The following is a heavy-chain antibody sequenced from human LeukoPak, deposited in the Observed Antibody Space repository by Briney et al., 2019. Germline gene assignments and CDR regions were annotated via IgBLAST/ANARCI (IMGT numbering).Heavy chain of an antibody. CDR2: IYYSGST. V-gene: IGHV4-59*08. CDR1: GGSISRCY. CDR3: ARVGYWGRGNWNYGFDY. J-gene: IGHJ4*02. Sequence: SETLSLTCTVSGGSISRCYWSWIRQPPGKGLEWIGYIYYSGSTNYNPSLKSRVTISVDTSKNQFSLKLSSVTAADTAVYYCARVGYWGRGNWNYGFDYWGQGTLVTVSS. D-gene: IGHD1-7*01.